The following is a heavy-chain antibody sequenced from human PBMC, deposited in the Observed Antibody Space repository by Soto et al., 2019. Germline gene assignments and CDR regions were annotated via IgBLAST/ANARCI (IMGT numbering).Heavy chain of an antibody. D-gene: IGHD3-10*02. CDR2: IWYDGSDE. CDR1: GFNFSDYG. CDR3: GREPYVSYYGVDV. V-gene: IGHV3-33*01. J-gene: IGHJ6*01. Sequence: PWGSLRLSCEASGFNFSDYGMHSVRQAPGKGLQWVAHIWYDGSDEYYGDSMKGRFRVSRDNSKNTLYLQMDRLRAEETARYYCGREPYVSYYGVDVWAQGTTVTVYS.